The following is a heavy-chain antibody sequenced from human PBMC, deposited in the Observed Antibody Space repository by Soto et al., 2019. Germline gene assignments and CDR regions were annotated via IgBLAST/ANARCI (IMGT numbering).Heavy chain of an antibody. D-gene: IGHD3-22*01. Sequence: SETLSLTCSVSGGSISSYYWSWIRQPPGRGLEYIGYIYYSGSTYYNPSLRSRVTISVDTSKNQLSLKLSSVTAADTAVYYCARENYASSGAPFLDYWGQGTLVTVS. CDR3: ARENYASSGAPFLDY. CDR1: GGSISSYY. CDR2: IYYSGST. V-gene: IGHV4-59*01. J-gene: IGHJ4*02.